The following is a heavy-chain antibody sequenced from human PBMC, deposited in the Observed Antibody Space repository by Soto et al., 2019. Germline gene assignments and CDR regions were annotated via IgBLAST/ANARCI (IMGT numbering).Heavy chain of an antibody. CDR1: GRSIRSYY. Sequence: PSETLSLTCTVSGRSIRSYYWSWIRQPPGKGLEWIGYIYYSGSTNYNPSLKSRVTISVDTSKNQFSLKLSSVTAADTAVYYCARVWGGAFDIWGQGTMVT. V-gene: IGHV4-59*01. J-gene: IGHJ3*02. CDR3: ARVWGGAFDI. CDR2: IYYSGST. D-gene: IGHD3-10*01.